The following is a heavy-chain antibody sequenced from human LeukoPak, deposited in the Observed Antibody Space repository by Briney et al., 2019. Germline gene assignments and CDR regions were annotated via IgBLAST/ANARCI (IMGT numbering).Heavy chain of an antibody. V-gene: IGHV3-30*04. CDR3: AGERRSTYYFDY. J-gene: IGHJ4*02. CDR2: ISYGGSNI. D-gene: IGHD1-26*01. CDR1: GFTFTNYV. Sequence: PGRSLRLSCAASGFTFTNYVMHWVRQAPGKGLEWVAVISYGGSNIYYADSVKGRFTISRDNSKNTLYLQMNSLRPEDTAVYYCAGERRSTYYFDYWGQGTLVTVSS.